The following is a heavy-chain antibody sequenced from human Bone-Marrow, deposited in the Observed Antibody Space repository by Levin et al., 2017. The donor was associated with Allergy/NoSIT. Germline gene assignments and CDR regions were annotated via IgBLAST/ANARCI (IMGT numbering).Heavy chain of an antibody. J-gene: IGHJ4*02. CDR3: ARVCQHYDILTGYLYYFDY. D-gene: IGHD3-9*01. V-gene: IGHV4-4*07. Sequence: SETLSLTCTVSGGSISSYYWSWIRQPAGKGLEWIGRIYTSGSTNYNPSLKSRVTMSVDTSKNQFSLKLSSVTAADTAVYYCARVCQHYDILTGYLYYFDYWGQGTLVTVSS. CDR1: GGSISSYY. CDR2: IYTSGST.